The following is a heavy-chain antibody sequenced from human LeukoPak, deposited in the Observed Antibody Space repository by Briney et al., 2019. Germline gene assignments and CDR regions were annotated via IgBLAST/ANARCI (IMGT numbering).Heavy chain of an antibody. V-gene: IGHV1-69*13. CDR1: GGTFISYA. Sequence: SVKVSCKASGGTFISYAISWVRQAPGQGLEWMGGIIPIFGTANYAQKFQGRVTITADELQSTAYMEMSSLRSEETAVYYCASLYSGSYYPLDYWGQGTLVTVSS. J-gene: IGHJ4*02. D-gene: IGHD1-26*01. CDR2: IIPIFGTA. CDR3: ASLYSGSYYPLDY.